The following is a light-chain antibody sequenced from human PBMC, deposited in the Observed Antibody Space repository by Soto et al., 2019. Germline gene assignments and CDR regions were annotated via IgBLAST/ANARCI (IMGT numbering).Light chain of an antibody. CDR2: QDN. V-gene: IGLV3-1*01. Sequence: SYELTQPPSVSVSPGQTASIPCSGDKLGDKYACWYQQKPGQSPVLVIYQDNKRPSGIPERFSGSNSGNTATLTISGTQAMDEADYYCQAWDSSTVVFGGGTKLTVL. CDR3: QAWDSSTVV. CDR1: KLGDKY. J-gene: IGLJ2*01.